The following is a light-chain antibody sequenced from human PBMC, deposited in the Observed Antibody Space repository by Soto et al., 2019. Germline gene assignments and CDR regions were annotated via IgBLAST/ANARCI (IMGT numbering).Light chain of an antibody. CDR2: GAS. CDR3: QQYNTWRSIS. Sequence: EIVMTQSPDTLSVSPGERATLSCRASQSISDTLAWYQQKPGQAPRLLIHGASTRATGFPARFSGSGSGTDFTLTISSLQSEDFAVYYCQQYNTWRSISFGQGTRLEIK. CDR1: QSISDT. V-gene: IGKV3-15*01. J-gene: IGKJ5*01.